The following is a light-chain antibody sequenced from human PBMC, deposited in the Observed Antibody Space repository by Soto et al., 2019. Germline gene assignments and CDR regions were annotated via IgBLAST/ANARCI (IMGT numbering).Light chain of an antibody. CDR3: LLYSGGAPV. Sequence: QSALTQPASVSGSPGQSITISCTGTSSDVGAYNYVSWYQQQSGKAPKLLIHEVSSRPAGVSDRFSGSKSGNTASLTISGLQAEDEAEYYCLLYSGGAPVFGGGTKLTVL. J-gene: IGLJ3*02. CDR1: SSDVGAYNY. CDR2: EVS. V-gene: IGLV2-14*01.